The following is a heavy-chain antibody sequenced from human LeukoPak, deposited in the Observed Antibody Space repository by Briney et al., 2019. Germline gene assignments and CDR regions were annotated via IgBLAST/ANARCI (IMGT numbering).Heavy chain of an antibody. J-gene: IGHJ3*02. CDR2: IYYSGST. Sequence: SETLSLACTVSGGSISSGDYYWSWIRQPPGKGLEWIGYIYYSGSTYYNPSLKSRVAISVDTSKNQFSLKLNSVTAADTAVYYCARVVPAANDAFDIWGQGTMVTVPS. CDR3: ARVVPAANDAFDI. V-gene: IGHV4-30-4*01. D-gene: IGHD2-2*01. CDR1: GGSISSGDYY.